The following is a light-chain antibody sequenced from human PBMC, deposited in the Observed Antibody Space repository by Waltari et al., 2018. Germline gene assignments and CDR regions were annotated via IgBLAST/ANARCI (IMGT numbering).Light chain of an antibody. CDR2: DAS. CDR3: QQRSDWLYT. J-gene: IGKJ2*01. Sequence: EVVLTQSPATLSLSPGEGATLSCRASQSVGTYLAWFQQKPGQPPRLLIYDASNRATGIPPRFSGRGSGTYFTLTISYLEPEDCAVYYCQQRSDWLYTFGQGTKLEMK. CDR1: QSVGTY. V-gene: IGKV3-11*01.